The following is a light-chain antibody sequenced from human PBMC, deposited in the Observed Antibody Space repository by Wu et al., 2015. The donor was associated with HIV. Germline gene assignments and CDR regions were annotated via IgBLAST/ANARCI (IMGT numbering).Light chain of an antibody. CDR2: GAS. CDR3: QQYYYWPRT. CDR1: QSVGID. V-gene: IGKV3-15*01. J-gene: IGKJ1*01. Sequence: EIVMTQSPVTLSVSPGERATLSCRTSQSVGIDLAWYQQKPGQAPRLLIYGASTRATGLPARFSGNGSGTEFNLTISSLQSEDFAVYYCQQYYYWPRTFGLRDQGGN.